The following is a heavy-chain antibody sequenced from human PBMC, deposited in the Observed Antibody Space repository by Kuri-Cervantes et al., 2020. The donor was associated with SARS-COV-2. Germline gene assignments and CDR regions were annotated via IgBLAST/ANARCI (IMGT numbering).Heavy chain of an antibody. CDR1: GFTFADYA. CDR3: ANGHSFVYPPYDY. J-gene: IGHJ4*02. CDR2: ISASGGSA. V-gene: IGHV3-23*01. Sequence: GESLKISCAASGFTFADYAMSWVRQAPGKGLEWVSSISASGGSANYADSVKGRLTVSRDNSKNTLYLQINSLRAEDTAVYYFANGHSFVYPPYDYWGQGTLVTVSS. D-gene: IGHD5-18*01.